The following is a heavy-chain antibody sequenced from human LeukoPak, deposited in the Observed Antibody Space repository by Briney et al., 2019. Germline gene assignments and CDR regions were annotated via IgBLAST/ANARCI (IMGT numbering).Heavy chain of an antibody. Sequence: ASVKVSCKASGYTFTSYGISWVRQAPGQGLEGMGWISAYNGNTNYAQKLQGRVTMTTDTSTSTAYMELRSLRSDDTAVYYCAVINAYYYDISGYYFDYWGQGTLVTVSS. D-gene: IGHD3-22*01. CDR1: GYTFTSYG. CDR3: AVINAYYYDISGYYFDY. V-gene: IGHV1-18*01. CDR2: ISAYNGNT. J-gene: IGHJ4*02.